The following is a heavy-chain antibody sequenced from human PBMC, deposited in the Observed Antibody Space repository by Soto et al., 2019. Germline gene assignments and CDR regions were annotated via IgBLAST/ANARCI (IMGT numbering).Heavy chain of an antibody. D-gene: IGHD7-27*01. CDR2: IYSGGST. J-gene: IGHJ6*02. CDR3: ARVLSGVGSRVGAFLDV. Sequence: VGSLRLSCAASGFTVSSNYMSWVRQAPGKGLEWVSVIYSGGSTYYADSVKGRFTISRDNSKNTLYLQMNSLRAEDTAVYYCARVLSGVGSRVGAFLDVPGQGTTGIGSS. CDR1: GFTVSSNY. V-gene: IGHV3-66*01.